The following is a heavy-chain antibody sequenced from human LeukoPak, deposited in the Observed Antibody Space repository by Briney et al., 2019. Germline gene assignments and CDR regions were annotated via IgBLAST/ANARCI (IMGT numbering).Heavy chain of an antibody. D-gene: IGHD3-22*01. J-gene: IGHJ4*02. CDR2: IVVGSGNT. CDR3: AALYYYDSSGSFDY. V-gene: IGHV1-58*01. Sequence: SVKVSCKASGFTFTSSAVQWVRQARGQRLEWIGWIVVGSGNTHYAQKFQERVTITRDMSTSTAYMELSSLRSEDTAVYYCAALYYYDSSGSFDYWGQGTLVTVPS. CDR1: GFTFTSSA.